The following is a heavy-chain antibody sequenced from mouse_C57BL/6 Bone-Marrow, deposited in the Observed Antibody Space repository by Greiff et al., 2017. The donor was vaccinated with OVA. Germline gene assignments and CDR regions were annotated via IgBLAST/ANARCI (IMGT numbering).Heavy chain of an antibody. Sequence: QVQLKESGAELVKPGASVKISCKASGYAFSSYWMNWVKQRPGKGLEWIGQIYPGDGDTNYNGKFKGKATLTADKSSSTAYMQLSSLTSEDSAVYFCARDHYYGSLYYFDYWGQGTTLTVSS. CDR1: GYAFSSYW. CDR3: ARDHYYGSLYYFDY. D-gene: IGHD1-1*01. J-gene: IGHJ2*01. V-gene: IGHV1-80*01. CDR2: IYPGDGDT.